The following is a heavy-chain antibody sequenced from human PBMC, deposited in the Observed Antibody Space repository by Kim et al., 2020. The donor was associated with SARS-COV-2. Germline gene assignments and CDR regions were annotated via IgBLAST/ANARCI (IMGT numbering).Heavy chain of an antibody. CDR2: FTPSGGNT. CDR1: GYAFITSH. V-gene: IGHV1-46*01. J-gene: IGHJ4*02. CDR3: GRDLHNSWCIDH. Sequence: ASVKVSCKASGYAFITSHIHWVRQVPGQGLEWMGMFTPSGGNTAFAQRFQGRVTMAGDTSTGTAYMELSSLRSEDTAVYYCGRDLHNSWCIDHWGQGTLVTVSS. D-gene: IGHD1-1*01.